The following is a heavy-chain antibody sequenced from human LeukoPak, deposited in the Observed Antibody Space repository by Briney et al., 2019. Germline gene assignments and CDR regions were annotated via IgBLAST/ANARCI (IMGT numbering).Heavy chain of an antibody. CDR2: ISSSSSTI. V-gene: IGHV3-48*02. D-gene: IGHD3-22*01. Sequence: PGGSLRLSCAASGFTFSSYSMNWVRQAPGKGLEWVSYISSSSSTIYYADSVKGRFTISRDNAKNSLYLQMNSLRDEDTAVYYCAKGSYYDSSGSFYFDYWGQGTLVTVSS. CDR3: AKGSYYDSSGSFYFDY. J-gene: IGHJ4*02. CDR1: GFTFSSYS.